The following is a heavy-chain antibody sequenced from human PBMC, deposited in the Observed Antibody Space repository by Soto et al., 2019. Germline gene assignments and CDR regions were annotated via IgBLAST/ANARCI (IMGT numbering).Heavy chain of an antibody. J-gene: IGHJ4*02. D-gene: IGHD5-12*01. CDR3: ARAISGYVT. Sequence: QVQLVQSGAEMKKPGASVKLSCKTSGINYNTYAIHWVRLAPGQGLEWMGWINAGNGYTRYSQNFQGRVTLTRDTSARTVYMDLDSLKSEDTGVYYCARAISGYVTWGQGTLVTVSS. CDR2: INAGNGYT. CDR1: GINYNTYA. V-gene: IGHV1-3*01.